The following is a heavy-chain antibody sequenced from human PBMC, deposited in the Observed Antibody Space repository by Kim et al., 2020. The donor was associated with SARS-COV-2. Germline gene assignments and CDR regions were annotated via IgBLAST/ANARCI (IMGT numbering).Heavy chain of an antibody. CDR2: ISAYNGNT. CDR3: ARGPPFYDFWSGYYMDV. V-gene: IGHV1-18*04. J-gene: IGHJ6*02. Sequence: ASVKVSCKASGYTFTSYGISWVRQAPGQGLEWMGWISAYNGNTNYAQKLQGRVTMTTDTSTSTAYMELRSLRFDDTAVYYCARGPPFYDFWSGYYMDVWGQGTTVTVSS. D-gene: IGHD3-3*01. CDR1: GYTFTSYG.